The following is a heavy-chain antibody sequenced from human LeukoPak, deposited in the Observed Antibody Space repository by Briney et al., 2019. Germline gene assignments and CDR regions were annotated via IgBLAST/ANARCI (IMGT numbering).Heavy chain of an antibody. CDR3: ARERETGTVAGWFDP. CDR1: GYTFTGYY. CDR2: INPNSGGT. V-gene: IGHV1-2*06. D-gene: IGHD1-1*01. Sequence: ASVKVSCKASGYTFTGYYMHWVRQAPGQGLEWMGRINPNSGGTNYAQKVQGRVTMTRDTSISTAYMELSRLRSDDTAVYYCARERETGTVAGWFDPWGQGTLVTVSS. J-gene: IGHJ5*02.